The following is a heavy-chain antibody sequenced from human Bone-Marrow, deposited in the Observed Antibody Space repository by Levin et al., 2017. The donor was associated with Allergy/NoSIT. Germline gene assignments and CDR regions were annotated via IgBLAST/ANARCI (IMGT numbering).Heavy chain of an antibody. V-gene: IGHV3-30-3*01. D-gene: IGHD6-19*01. J-gene: IGHJ4*02. CDR1: GFTFRSYA. CDR3: ARDLKETDSSGWSRFDY. Sequence: LSLTCAASGFTFRSYAMHWVRQAPGKGLEWVAVISYDGSNKYYADSVKGRFTISRDNSKNTLYLQMNSLRAEDTAVYYCARDLKETDSSGWSRFDYWGQGTLVTVSS. CDR2: ISYDGSNK.